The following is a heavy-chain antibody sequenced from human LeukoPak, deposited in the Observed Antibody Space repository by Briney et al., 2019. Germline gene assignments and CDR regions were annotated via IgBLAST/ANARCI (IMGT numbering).Heavy chain of an antibody. CDR3: SPAIIGY. J-gene: IGHJ4*02. CDR1: GFTFATYG. CDR2: VTPNGITT. Sequence: GGTLRLSCATSGFTFATYGMHWVRQAPGKGPERVSGVTPNGITTYYANSVKGRFTISRDNSKNTLYLQMNSLRAEDTAVYYSSPAIIGYWGQGTLVTVSS. D-gene: IGHD2-21*02. V-gene: IGHV3-23*01.